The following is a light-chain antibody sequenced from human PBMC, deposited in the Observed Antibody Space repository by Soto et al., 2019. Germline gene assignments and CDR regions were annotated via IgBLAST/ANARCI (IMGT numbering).Light chain of an antibody. CDR3: QQYDTYSRT. V-gene: IGKV1-5*03. CDR1: QSVSNW. J-gene: IGKJ1*01. Sequence: DIQMTQSPSALSASVGDRVTITCRASQSVSNWLAWYRQKPGQAPKLLIYEASTLARGIPSRFSGSGSGTEFTLTISSLQPDDFATFYCQQYDTYSRTFGQGTKVEVK. CDR2: EAS.